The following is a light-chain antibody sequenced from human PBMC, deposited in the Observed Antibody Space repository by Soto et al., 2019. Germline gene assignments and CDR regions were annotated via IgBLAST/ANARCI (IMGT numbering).Light chain of an antibody. CDR1: SSDVGGYNF. J-gene: IGLJ3*02. Sequence: QSALTQPASVSGSPGQSITISCTGTSSDVGGYNFVSWYQQHPGKVPKLMIFEVNRRPSGVSDRFSGSKSGNTASLTISGLQAEDEGDYYCCSYASSNTRVFGGGTKLTVL. V-gene: IGLV2-14*01. CDR3: CSYASSNTRV. CDR2: EVN.